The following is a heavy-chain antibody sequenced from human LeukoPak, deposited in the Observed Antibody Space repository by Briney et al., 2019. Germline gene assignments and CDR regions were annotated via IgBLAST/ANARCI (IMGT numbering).Heavy chain of an antibody. Sequence: SQTLSLTCAISGDSVSSNSAAWNWIRQSPSRGLEWLGRTYYRSRWYSDYAVSVRRRITIKPDTSKNQFSLKLSSVTAADTAVYYCARRVYRKSSAGGTIDYWGQGTLVTVSS. CDR2: TYYRSRWYS. D-gene: IGHD2-15*01. CDR1: GDSVSSNSAA. CDR3: ARRVYRKSSAGGTIDY. V-gene: IGHV6-1*01. J-gene: IGHJ4*02.